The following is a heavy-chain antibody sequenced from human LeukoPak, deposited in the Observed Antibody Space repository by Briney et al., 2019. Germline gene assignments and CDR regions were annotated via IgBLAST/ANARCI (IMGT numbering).Heavy chain of an antibody. CDR1: GGSISSYY. D-gene: IGHD5-12*01. J-gene: IGHJ1*01. V-gene: IGHV4-59*01. Sequence: SETLSLTCTVSGGSISSYYWSWLRQPPGKGLEWIGYIYYSGSTNYNPSLKSRVTISVDTSKNQFSLKLSSVTAADTAVYYCAISGLEYFQHWGQGTLVTVSS. CDR3: AISGLEYFQH. CDR2: IYYSGST.